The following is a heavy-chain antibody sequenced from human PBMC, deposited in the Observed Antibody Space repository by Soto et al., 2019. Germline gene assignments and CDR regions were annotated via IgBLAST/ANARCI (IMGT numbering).Heavy chain of an antibody. D-gene: IGHD6-13*01. V-gene: IGHV1-69*04. CDR3: ARDKALNNAALTMAY. J-gene: IGHJ4*02. Sequence: QVQLVQSGAEVKKPGSSVKVSCKASGDSFSSYIIGWVRQAPGQGLEWMGRIIPFASIPNYAQRFQGRLTLTADKSTSTAYMELRSLTSEDTAVYYCARDKALNNAALTMAYWGQGTPVTVSS. CDR2: IIPFASIP. CDR1: GDSFSSYI.